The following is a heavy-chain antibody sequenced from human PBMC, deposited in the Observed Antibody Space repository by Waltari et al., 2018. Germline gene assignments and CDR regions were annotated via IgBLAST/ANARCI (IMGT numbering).Heavy chain of an antibody. Sequence: QVQLVQSGAEVKKPGSTVKVSCKASGGTFSSTAISWVRQAPGQGLEWRVGIIPIFGTAKYAQRFPVIVTITTDEATRTAYMERSSLRAEDTAVYYWSVGPYDILTGPPRDWGQGTLVTVSS. V-gene: IGHV1-69*05. D-gene: IGHD3-9*01. CDR3: SVGPYDILTGPPRD. CDR2: IIPIFGTA. CDR1: GGTFSSTA. J-gene: IGHJ4*02.